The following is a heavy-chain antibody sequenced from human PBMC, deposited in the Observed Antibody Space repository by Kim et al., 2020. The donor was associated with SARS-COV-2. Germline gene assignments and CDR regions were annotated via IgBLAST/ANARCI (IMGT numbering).Heavy chain of an antibody. D-gene: IGHD3-3*01. J-gene: IGHJ4*02. CDR2: ISSSSSTI. CDR3: ASAHYDFWSGYYRGSYYFDY. CDR1: GFTFSSYS. V-gene: IGHV3-48*02. Sequence: GGSLRLSCAASGFTFSSYSMNWVRQAPGKGLEWVSYISSSSSTIYYADSVKGRFTISRDNAKNSLYLQMNSLRDEDTAVYYCASAHYDFWSGYYRGSYYFDYWGQGTLVTVSS.